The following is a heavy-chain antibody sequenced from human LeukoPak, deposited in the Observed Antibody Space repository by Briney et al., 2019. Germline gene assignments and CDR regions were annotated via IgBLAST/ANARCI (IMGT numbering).Heavy chain of an antibody. CDR1: GFTFSDYY. D-gene: IGHD2-15*01. J-gene: IGHJ4*02. CDR2: IRYDGSNK. CDR3: AKVVVAATTGDGDY. Sequence: PGGSLRLSCAASGFTFSDYYMSWIRQAPGKGLEGVAFIRYDGSNKYYADSVKGGFTISRDNSKNTLYLQMNSLRAEDTAVYYCAKVVVAATTGDGDYWGQGTLVTVSS. V-gene: IGHV3-30*02.